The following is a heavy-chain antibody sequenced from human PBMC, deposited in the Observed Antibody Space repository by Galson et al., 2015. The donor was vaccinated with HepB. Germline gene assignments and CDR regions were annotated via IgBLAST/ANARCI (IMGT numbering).Heavy chain of an antibody. Sequence: SLRLSCAASGFTFSDYYMSWVRQAPGKGLEWISIITWSGDTTYHTDSVKGRFTISRDNAKNSLSLQMNSLRVEDTAVYYYARDKSGSIAYWGQGSLVTVSS. V-gene: IGHV3-11*01. CDR3: ARDKSGSIAY. CDR2: ITWSGDTT. D-gene: IGHD1-1*01. CDR1: GFTFSDYY. J-gene: IGHJ4*02.